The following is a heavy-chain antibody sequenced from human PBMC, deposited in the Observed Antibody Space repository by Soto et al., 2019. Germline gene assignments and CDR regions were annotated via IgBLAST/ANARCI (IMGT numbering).Heavy chain of an antibody. V-gene: IGHV1-8*01. Sequence: QVQLVQSGAEVKKPGASVRVSCQGSGYVFTRYDVHWVRQATGQGLEWMGWMNPDRDKRGYAQKFQGRINMSVDASTRTVYMELSSLGSEDTAIYYCVRGANFDQWGQGTLVTVSS. CDR2: MNPDRDKR. J-gene: IGHJ4*02. CDR3: VRGANFDQ. CDR1: GYVFTRYD.